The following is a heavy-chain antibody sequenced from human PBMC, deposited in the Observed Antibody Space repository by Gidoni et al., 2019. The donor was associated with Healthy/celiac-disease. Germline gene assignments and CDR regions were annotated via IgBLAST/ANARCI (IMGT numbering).Heavy chain of an antibody. D-gene: IGHD3-3*01. CDR2: ISAYNGNT. CDR1: GYTFTSYG. V-gene: IGHV1-18*01. CDR3: ARDPVDYDVWSGFPLGHWFDP. J-gene: IGHJ5*02. Sequence: SVKVSCKASGYTFTSYGISWVRQAPGQGLEWMGWISAYNGNTNYAQKLQGRVTMPTDTSTSTAYMELRSLRSDDTAVYYCARDPVDYDVWSGFPLGHWFDPWGQGTLVTVSS.